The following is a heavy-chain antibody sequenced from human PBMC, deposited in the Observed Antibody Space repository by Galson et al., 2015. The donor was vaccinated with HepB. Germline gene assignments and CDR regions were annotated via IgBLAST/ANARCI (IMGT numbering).Heavy chain of an antibody. CDR2: TSAYNGDT. D-gene: IGHD3-16*01. CDR3: AREGGPKGALVDY. V-gene: IGHV1-18*04. J-gene: IGHJ4*02. CDR1: GYTFTNYG. Sequence: SVKVSCKASGYTFTNYGINWVRQAPGQGLEWMGWTSAYNGDTNYAQKLQGRVTMTTDTSTSTAYMELTSLRSDDTAVYYCAREGGPKGALVDYWGQGTLVTVSS.